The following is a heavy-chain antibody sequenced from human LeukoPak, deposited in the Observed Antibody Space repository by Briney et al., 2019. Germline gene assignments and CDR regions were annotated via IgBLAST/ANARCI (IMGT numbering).Heavy chain of an antibody. CDR1: GYTFTSYD. V-gene: IGHV1-8*01. D-gene: IGHD5-18*01. Sequence: ASVKVSCKASGYTFTSYDINWVRQATGQGLEWMGWMNPNSGNTGYAQKFQGRVTMTRNTSISTAYMELSSLRSEDTAVYYCARANRGGYSYGYRIDYWGQGTLVTVSS. J-gene: IGHJ4*02. CDR2: MNPNSGNT. CDR3: ARANRGGYSYGYRIDY.